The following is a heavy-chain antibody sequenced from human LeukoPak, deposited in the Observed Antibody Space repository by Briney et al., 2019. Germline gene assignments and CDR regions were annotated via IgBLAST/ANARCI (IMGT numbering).Heavy chain of an antibody. CDR1: GFTFSRYW. CDR3: ARAGDGTAARDY. CDR2: INEDGSEE. V-gene: IGHV3-7*01. Sequence: GGSLRLSCAPSGFTFSRYWMSWVRQAPGKGLEWVASINEDGSEEYYVDSVRGRFTIARDNAKNSLYLQMNSLRAEDTAVYYCARAGDGTAARDYWGQGTLVTVSS. D-gene: IGHD2-15*01. J-gene: IGHJ4*02.